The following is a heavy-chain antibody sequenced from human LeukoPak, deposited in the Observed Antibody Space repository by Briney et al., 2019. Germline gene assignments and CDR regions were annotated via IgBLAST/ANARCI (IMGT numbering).Heavy chain of an antibody. CDR1: GFIFSSYA. V-gene: IGHV3-23*01. J-gene: IGHJ4*02. D-gene: IGHD1-26*01. CDR3: AEEVGSTYPTFDY. CDR2: ISGSGSST. Sequence: GGSLRLSCAASGFIFSSYAMSRVRQAPGKGLEWVSTISGSGSSTYYADSVKGRFTISRDNSKNTLYLQMSSLRAEDTALYFCAEEVGSTYPTFDYWGQGALVTVSS.